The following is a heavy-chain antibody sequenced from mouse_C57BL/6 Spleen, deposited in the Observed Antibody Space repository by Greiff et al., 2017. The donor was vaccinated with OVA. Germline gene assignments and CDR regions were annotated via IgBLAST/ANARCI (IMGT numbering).Heavy chain of an antibody. V-gene: IGHV1-42*01. CDR3: ARDGYAMDY. Sequence: GQLQQAGPERGKPGAAGKISCKASGYSFTGYYMNWVKQSPEKNLEWIGEINPSTGGTTYNQKFKAKATLTVDKSSSTAYMQLKSLTSEDSAVYYCARDGYAMDYWGQGTSVTVSS. J-gene: IGHJ4*01. CDR1: GYSFTGYY. CDR2: INPSTGGT. D-gene: IGHD2-3*01.